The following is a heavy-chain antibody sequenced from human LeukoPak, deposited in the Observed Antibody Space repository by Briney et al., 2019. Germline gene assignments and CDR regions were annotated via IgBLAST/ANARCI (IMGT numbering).Heavy chain of an antibody. V-gene: IGHV1-8*01. D-gene: IGHD6-6*01. J-gene: IGHJ5*02. CDR2: MNPNSGNT. Sequence: GASVKVSCKASGYTFTSYDINWVRQATGQGLEWMGRMNPNSGNTGYAQKFQGRVTMTRNTSISTAYMELSSLRSEDTAVYYCARACSSSRGDNWFDPWGQGTLVTVSS. CDR1: GYTFTSYD. CDR3: ARACSSSRGDNWFDP.